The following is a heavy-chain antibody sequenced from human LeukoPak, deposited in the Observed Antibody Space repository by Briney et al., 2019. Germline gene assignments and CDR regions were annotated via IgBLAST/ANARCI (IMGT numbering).Heavy chain of an antibody. CDR2: ISAYNGNT. V-gene: IGHV1-18*01. D-gene: IGHD3-3*01. CDR3: ARDATIRKNTIFGVVNYYYYGMDV. J-gene: IGHJ6*02. Sequence: GASVKVSCKASGYTFTDFGISWVRQAPGQGLEWMGWISAYNGNTNYAQKLQGRVTMTTDTSTSTAYMELRSLRSDDTAVFYCARDATIRKNTIFGVVNYYYYGMDVWGQGTTVTVSS. CDR1: GYTFTDFG.